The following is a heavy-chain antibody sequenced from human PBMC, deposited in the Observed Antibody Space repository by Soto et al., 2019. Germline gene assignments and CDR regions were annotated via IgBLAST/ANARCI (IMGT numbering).Heavy chain of an antibody. Sequence: SETLSLTCTVSGGSISSGDYYWSWIRQPPGKGLEWIGYSYYRGSTYYNPSLKSRVTISVDTSKNQFSLRLSSVTAADTAVYYCARVFWGGYSSSWYAGYGMDVWGQGTTAPVS. D-gene: IGHD6-13*01. CDR3: ARVFWGGYSSSWYAGYGMDV. CDR2: SYYRGST. V-gene: IGHV4-30-4*01. J-gene: IGHJ6*02. CDR1: GGSISSGDYY.